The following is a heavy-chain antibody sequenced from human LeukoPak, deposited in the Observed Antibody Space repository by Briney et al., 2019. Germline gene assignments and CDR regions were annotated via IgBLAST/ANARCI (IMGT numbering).Heavy chain of an antibody. CDR3: ASATGYYPAPFDY. CDR2: IYHSGST. D-gene: IGHD3-9*01. Sequence: PSETLSLTCTVSGGSISSSNWWSWVRQPPGKGLEWIGEIYHSGSTNYNPSLKSRVTISVDKSKNQFSLKLSSVTAADTAVYYCASATGYYPAPFDYWGQGTLVTVSS. J-gene: IGHJ4*02. CDR1: GGSISSSNW. V-gene: IGHV4-4*02.